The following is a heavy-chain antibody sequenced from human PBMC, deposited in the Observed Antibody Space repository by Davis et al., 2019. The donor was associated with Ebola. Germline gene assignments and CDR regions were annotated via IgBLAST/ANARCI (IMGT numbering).Heavy chain of an antibody. Sequence: ASVKVSCKASGYTFTSYGISWVRQAPGQGLEWMGWISAYNGNTNYAQKLQGRVTMTTDTSTSTAYMELRSLRSDDTAVYYCARGSCSGGSCYSPDYWGQGTLVTVPS. D-gene: IGHD2-15*01. J-gene: IGHJ4*02. V-gene: IGHV1-18*01. CDR2: ISAYNGNT. CDR3: ARGSCSGGSCYSPDY. CDR1: GYTFTSYG.